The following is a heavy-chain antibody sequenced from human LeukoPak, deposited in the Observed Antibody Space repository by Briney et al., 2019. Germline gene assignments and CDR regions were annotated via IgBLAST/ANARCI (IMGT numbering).Heavy chain of an antibody. V-gene: IGHV3-21*01. J-gene: IGHJ6*02. CDR1: GFTFSSYS. Sequence: GSLRLSCAASGFTFSSYSMNWVRQAPGKGLEWVSSISSSSSYIYYADSVKGRFTISRDNAKNSLYLQMNSLRAEDTAVYYCARGGVGLVIIPGWEYDYYGMDVWGQGTTVTVSS. CDR2: ISSSSSYI. CDR3: ARGGVGLVIIPGWEYDYYGMDV. D-gene: IGHD3/OR15-3a*01.